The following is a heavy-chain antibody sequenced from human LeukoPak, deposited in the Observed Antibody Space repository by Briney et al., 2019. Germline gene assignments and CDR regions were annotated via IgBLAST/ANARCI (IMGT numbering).Heavy chain of an antibody. CDR2: ISWNSGSE. J-gene: IGHJ4*01. D-gene: IGHD1-1*01. CDR3: AKDGRPDTYGIFDL. CDR1: GFSFDDYA. Sequence: PGGSLRLSCAASGFSFDDYAMHWLRQVPGKGLQWVSGISWNSGSEGYADSVKGRFTISRDNAKNSLYLQMNGLRAEDTAFYYCAKDGRPDTYGIFDLWGHGTLVTVSS. V-gene: IGHV3-9*01.